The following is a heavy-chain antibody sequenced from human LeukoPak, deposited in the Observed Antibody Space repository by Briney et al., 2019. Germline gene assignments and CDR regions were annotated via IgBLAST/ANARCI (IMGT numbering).Heavy chain of an antibody. CDR2: ISSSSSTI. Sequence: GGSLRLSCAASGFTFSSYSMNWVRQAPGKGLEWVSYISSSSSTIYYADSVKGRFTISRDNAKNSLYLQMNSLRDEDTAVYYCASRVYYDFWSGYYRDYYYGMDVWGQGTTVTVSS. CDR1: GFTFSSYS. D-gene: IGHD3-3*01. J-gene: IGHJ6*02. CDR3: ASRVYYDFWSGYYRDYYYGMDV. V-gene: IGHV3-48*02.